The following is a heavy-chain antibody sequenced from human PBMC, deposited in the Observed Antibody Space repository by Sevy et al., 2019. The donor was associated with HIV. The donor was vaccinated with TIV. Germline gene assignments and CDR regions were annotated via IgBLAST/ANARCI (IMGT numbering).Heavy chain of an antibody. CDR2: ITGSGSST. J-gene: IGHJ4*02. D-gene: IGHD5-12*01. CDR3: AKARGWREMATDY. CDR1: GFTFSSYA. V-gene: IGHV3-23*01. Sequence: GGCLRLSCEASGFTFSSYAMSWVRQAPGKGLEWVSSITGSGSSTYYADSVQGRFTISRDNSKNTLHLQMNSLRADDTAVYYCAKARGWREMATDYWGQGTLVTVSS.